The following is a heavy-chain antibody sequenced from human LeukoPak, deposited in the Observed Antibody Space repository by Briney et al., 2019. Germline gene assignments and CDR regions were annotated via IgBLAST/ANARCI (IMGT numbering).Heavy chain of an antibody. J-gene: IGHJ4*02. CDR3: ARRANKDAYNYDYYDC. Sequence: GESLKISCKGSGYNFANYWIGWVRQMPGKGLEWMGIIYAGDSGTRYSPSFEGQVTVSADKSINTAYMEWSSLKASDTAVYYCARRANKDAYNYDYYDCWGQGTLVSVSS. D-gene: IGHD5-24*01. V-gene: IGHV5-51*01. CDR1: GYNFANYW. CDR2: IYAGDSGT.